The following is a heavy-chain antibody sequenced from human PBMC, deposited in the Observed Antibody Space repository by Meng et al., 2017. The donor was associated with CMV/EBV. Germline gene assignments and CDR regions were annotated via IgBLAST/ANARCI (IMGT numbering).Heavy chain of an antibody. V-gene: IGHV3-30-3*01. CDR3: ARDRGASVVAAARGYFYYGMDV. CDR1: GITFTNNA. CDR2: ISYGGINT. D-gene: IGHD2-15*01. Sequence: GESLKISCAASGITFTNNAMHWVRQAPGKGLEWVAVISYGGINTYHADPVRGRFTISRDNSKNTVYLQMNSLRADDTAVYYCARDRGASVVAAARGYFYYGMDVWGQGTTVTVSS. J-gene: IGHJ6*02.